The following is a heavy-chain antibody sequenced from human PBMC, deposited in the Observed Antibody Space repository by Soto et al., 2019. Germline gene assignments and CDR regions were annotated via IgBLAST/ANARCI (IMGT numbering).Heavy chain of an antibody. J-gene: IGHJ4*02. CDR1: GFTFSSYS. CDR2: ISSSSSYI. Sequence: EVQLVESGGGLVKPGGSQRLSCAASGFTFSSYSMNWVRQAPGKGLEWVSSISSSSSYIYYADSVKGRFTISRDNAKNSLYLQMNSLRAEDTAVYYCAREVSKYSGYDFDYWGQGTLVTVFS. CDR3: AREVSKYSGYDFDY. V-gene: IGHV3-21*01. D-gene: IGHD5-12*01.